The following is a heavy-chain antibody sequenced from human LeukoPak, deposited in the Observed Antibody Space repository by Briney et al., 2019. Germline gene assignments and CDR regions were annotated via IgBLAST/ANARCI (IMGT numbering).Heavy chain of an antibody. CDR1: GFTFSSYW. CDR2: IKQDGSEK. D-gene: IGHD3-9*01. V-gene: IGHV3-7*01. CDR3: ARDPYRDNPGY. Sequence: GGSLRLSCAASGFTFSSYWMSWVRQAPGKGLEWVANIKQDGSEKSYVDSAKGRFTISRDNAKNSLHLQMSSLRAEDTAVYYCARDPYRDNPGYWGQGTLVTVSS. J-gene: IGHJ4*02.